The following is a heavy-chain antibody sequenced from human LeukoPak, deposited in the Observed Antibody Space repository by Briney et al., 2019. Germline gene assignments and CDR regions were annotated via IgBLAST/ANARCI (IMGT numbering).Heavy chain of an antibody. CDR2: ISYDGSNK. D-gene: IGHD3-10*01. Sequence: GRSLRLSCAASGFTFSSYAMHWVRQAPGKGLEWVAVISYDGSNKYYADSVKGRFTISRDNSKNTLYLQMNSLRAEDTAVYYCARDFLVFTMVRGFDYWGQGTLVAVSS. V-gene: IGHV3-30-3*01. J-gene: IGHJ4*02. CDR3: ARDFLVFTMVRGFDY. CDR1: GFTFSSYA.